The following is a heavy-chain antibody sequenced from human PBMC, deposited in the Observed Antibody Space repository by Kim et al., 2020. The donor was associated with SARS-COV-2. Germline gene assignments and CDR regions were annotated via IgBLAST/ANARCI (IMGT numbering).Heavy chain of an antibody. J-gene: IGHJ5*02. CDR2: T. D-gene: IGHD7-27*01. Sequence: TGYAQKFQGRVTMTRNTSISTAYMELGSLRSEDTAVYYCARTGDRRWFDPWGQGTLVTVSS. CDR3: ARTGDRRWFDP. V-gene: IGHV1-8*01.